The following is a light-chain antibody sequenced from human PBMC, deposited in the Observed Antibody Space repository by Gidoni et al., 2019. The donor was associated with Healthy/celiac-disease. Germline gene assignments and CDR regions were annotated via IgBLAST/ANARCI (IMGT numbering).Light chain of an antibody. CDR1: QSVSSSY. CDR3: QQYGSSPWT. V-gene: IGKV3-20*01. CDR2: GAS. Sequence: ESVLTQSPGTLSWSPGERATLSCRASQSVSSSYLAWYQQKPGQAPRLLIYGASSRATGIPDRFSGGGSGTDFTLTISRLEPEDFAVYYCQQYGSSPWTFGQGTKVEIK. J-gene: IGKJ1*01.